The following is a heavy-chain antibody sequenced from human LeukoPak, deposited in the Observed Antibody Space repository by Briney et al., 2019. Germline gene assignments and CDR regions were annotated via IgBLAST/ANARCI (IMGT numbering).Heavy chain of an antibody. CDR2: INHSGST. V-gene: IGHV4-34*01. J-gene: IGHJ6*02. CDR3: AREDIGYCSSTSCRYYYYYGMDV. D-gene: IGHD2-2*01. Sequence: SETLPLTCAVYGGSFSGYYWSWLRQPPGKGLEWIGEINHSGSTNYNPSLKSRVTISVDTSKNQFSLKLSSVTAADTAVYYCAREDIGYCSSTSCRYYYYYGMDVWGQGTTVTVSS. CDR1: GGSFSGYY.